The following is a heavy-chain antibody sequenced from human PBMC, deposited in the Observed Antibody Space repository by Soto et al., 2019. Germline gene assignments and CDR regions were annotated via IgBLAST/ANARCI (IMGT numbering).Heavy chain of an antibody. Sequence: ASVKVSCKASGYTFTSYGISWVRRAPGQGLEWMGWISAYNGNTNYAQKLQGRVTMTTDTSTSTAYMELRSLRSDDTAVYYCVSHPYGSGSYYNPDAFDIWGQGTMVTVSS. V-gene: IGHV1-18*04. CDR3: VSHPYGSGSYYNPDAFDI. CDR1: GYTFTSYG. CDR2: ISAYNGNT. J-gene: IGHJ3*02. D-gene: IGHD3-10*01.